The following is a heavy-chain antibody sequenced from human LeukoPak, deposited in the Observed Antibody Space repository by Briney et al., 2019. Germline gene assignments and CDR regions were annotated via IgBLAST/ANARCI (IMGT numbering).Heavy chain of an antibody. V-gene: IGHV3-48*04. D-gene: IGHD2-2*01. CDR2: ISSSSSTI. CDR3: ARESIVVVPTTMDDASDI. CDR1: GLTFSSYS. J-gene: IGHJ3*02. Sequence: TGGSLRLSCAASGLTFSSYSMNWVRQAPGKGLEWVSYISSSSSTIYYADSVKGRFTISRDNAKNALYLQMHSLRVEDTAVYYCARESIVVVPTTMDDASDIWGQGTMVTVSS.